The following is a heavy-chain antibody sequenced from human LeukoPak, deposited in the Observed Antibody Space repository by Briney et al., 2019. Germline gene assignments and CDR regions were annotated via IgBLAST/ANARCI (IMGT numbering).Heavy chain of an antibody. V-gene: IGHV1-2*02. J-gene: IGHJ3*02. Sequence: APVKVSCKASGYTFTGYYMHWVRQAPGQGLEWMGWINPNSGGTNYAQKFQGRVTMTRDTSISTAYMELSRLRSDDTAVYYCARVPIVAVPAAQKAFDIWGQGTMVTVSS. CDR1: GYTFTGYY. D-gene: IGHD2-2*01. CDR3: ARVPIVAVPAAQKAFDI. CDR2: INPNSGGT.